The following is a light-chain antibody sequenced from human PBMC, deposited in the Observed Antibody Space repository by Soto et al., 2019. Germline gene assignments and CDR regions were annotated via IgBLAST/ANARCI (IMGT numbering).Light chain of an antibody. V-gene: IGKV1-9*01. CDR2: AAA. CDR1: QSINNY. J-gene: IGKJ5*01. CDR3: QQLFDSPIT. Sequence: DIQMTQSPSSLSASVGDRVTMTCRASQSINNYLNWYQQKPGKAPKLLIFAAANLEIGIPSRFSATVSGTEFSLTITSLQPEDFATYYCQQLFDSPITFGQGTRLEIK.